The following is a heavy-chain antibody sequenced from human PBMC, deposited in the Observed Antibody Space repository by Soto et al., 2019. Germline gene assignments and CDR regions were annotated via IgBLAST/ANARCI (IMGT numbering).Heavy chain of an antibody. CDR1: GGTFGSYA. J-gene: IGHJ5*02. V-gene: IGHV1-69*05. Sequence: ASVKVSCKASGGTFGSYAISWVRQAPGQGLEWMGGINPIISTTNYVQKFQGRVTMTRNTSTSTAYMELSSLRSEDTAVYYCARGVKYGDSSRWFDPWGQGTLVTVSS. CDR2: INPIISTT. CDR3: ARGVKYGDSSRWFDP. D-gene: IGHD4-17*01.